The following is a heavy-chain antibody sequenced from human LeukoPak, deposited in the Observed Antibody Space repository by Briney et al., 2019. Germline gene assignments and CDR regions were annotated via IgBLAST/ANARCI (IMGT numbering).Heavy chain of an antibody. J-gene: IGHJ4*02. V-gene: IGHV1-2*02. Sequence: GASVKVSCKASGYTFTGYYMHWVRQAPGQGLEWMGWINPNSGGTNYAQKFQGRVTMTRDTSISTAYMELSRLGSDDTAVYYCARVIGDSGYGAYYFDYWGQGTLVTVSS. CDR3: ARVIGDSGYGAYYFDY. D-gene: IGHD5-12*01. CDR1: GYTFTGYY. CDR2: INPNSGGT.